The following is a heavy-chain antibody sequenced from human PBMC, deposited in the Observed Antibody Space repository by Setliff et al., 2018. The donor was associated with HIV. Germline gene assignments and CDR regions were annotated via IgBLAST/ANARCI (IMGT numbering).Heavy chain of an antibody. D-gene: IGHD6-19*01. CDR2: IWYDGSDG. V-gene: IGHV3-33*01. CDR1: GFTFNNYG. J-gene: IGHJ4*02. CDR3: VDC. Sequence: GGSLRLSCVGSGFTFNNYGMHWVRQAPGKGLEWVAVIWYDGSDGFYADSVKGRFTISTDNSKETLSLQMNSLRAVTVRNVAAVDCWGQGTLVTVSS.